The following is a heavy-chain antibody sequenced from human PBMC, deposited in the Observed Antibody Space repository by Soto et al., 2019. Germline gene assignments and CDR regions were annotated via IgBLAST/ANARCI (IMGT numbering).Heavy chain of an antibody. J-gene: IGHJ5*02. D-gene: IGHD2-2*01. CDR1: RYTFTSYY. CDR2: INPSGGST. V-gene: IGHV1-46*01. CDR3: ARGEDIVVVPAALNWFDP. Sequence: GASVKVSSKASRYTFTSYYMHWVRQAPGQGLEWMGIINPSGGSTSYAQKFQGRVTMTRDTSTSTVYMELSSLRSEDTAVYYCARGEDIVVVPAALNWFDPWGQGTLVTVSS.